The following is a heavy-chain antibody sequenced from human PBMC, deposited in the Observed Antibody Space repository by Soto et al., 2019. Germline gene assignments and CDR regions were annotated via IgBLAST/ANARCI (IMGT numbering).Heavy chain of an antibody. CDR1: GYTFTSYG. V-gene: IGHV1-18*01. CDR2: ISAYNGNT. D-gene: IGHD6-13*01. CDR3: ARDPRRYSSSWYYFDY. J-gene: IGHJ4*02. Sequence: GASVKVSCKASGYTFTSYGISWVRQAPGQGLEWMGWISAYNGNTNYAQKLQGRVTMTTDTSTSTAYMELRSLRSDDTAVYYCARDPRRYSSSWYYFDYWGQGTLVTVSS.